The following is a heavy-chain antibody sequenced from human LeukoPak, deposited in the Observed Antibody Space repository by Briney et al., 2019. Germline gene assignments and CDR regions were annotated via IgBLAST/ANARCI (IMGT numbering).Heavy chain of an antibody. Sequence: GGSLRLSCTVSGFTLSNFWMAWVRQAPGKGLEWVANIKQDGSEKYYADSVKGRFTISRDNAKNSLYLQMNTLRVEDTAVYYCAQGGATISDYWGQGTLVTVSS. CDR1: GFTLSNFW. CDR3: AQGGATISDY. J-gene: IGHJ4*02. V-gene: IGHV3-7*01. D-gene: IGHD5-12*01. CDR2: IKQDGSEK.